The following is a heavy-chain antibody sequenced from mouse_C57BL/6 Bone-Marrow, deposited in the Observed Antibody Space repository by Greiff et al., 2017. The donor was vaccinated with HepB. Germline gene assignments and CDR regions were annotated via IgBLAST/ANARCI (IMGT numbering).Heavy chain of an antibody. J-gene: IGHJ3*01. CDR2: IYPGDGDT. CDR1: GYAFSSSW. V-gene: IGHV1-82*01. Sequence: VQLQQSGPELVKPGASVKISCKASGYAFSSSWMNWVKQRPGKGLEWIGRIYPGDGDTNYNGKFKGKATLTADKSSSTAYMQLSSLTSEDSAVYFCAREGGNFFFAYWGQGTLVTVSA. CDR3: AREGGNFFFAY.